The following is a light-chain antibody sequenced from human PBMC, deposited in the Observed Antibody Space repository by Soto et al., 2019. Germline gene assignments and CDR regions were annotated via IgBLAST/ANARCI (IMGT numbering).Light chain of an antibody. V-gene: IGKV3-20*01. CDR3: QQYDNSRLT. CDR1: QSVSSSF. Sequence: EVVLTQSPGTLSLSPGERATLSCRASQSVSSSFLSWYQQKPGQAPRLLIYGASSRATGIPDRFCGSGSGTDFTLTISRLEPEDFAVYYCQQYDNSRLTFGGGTKVEIK. J-gene: IGKJ4*01. CDR2: GAS.